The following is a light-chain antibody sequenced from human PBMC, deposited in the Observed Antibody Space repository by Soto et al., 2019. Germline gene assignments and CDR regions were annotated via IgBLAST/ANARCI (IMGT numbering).Light chain of an antibody. V-gene: IGKV2-28*01. J-gene: IGKJ5*01. Sequence: DIVITQSPLSLPFTPPDPSSISCRSSQSLLHSHGYHYLDWYLQKPGQSPQLLIYLTSNRASGVPDRFSGSGSGTDFTLKISRVEAEDVGVYYCMQVLQSPITFGQGTRLEIK. CDR1: QSLLHSHGYHY. CDR2: LTS. CDR3: MQVLQSPIT.